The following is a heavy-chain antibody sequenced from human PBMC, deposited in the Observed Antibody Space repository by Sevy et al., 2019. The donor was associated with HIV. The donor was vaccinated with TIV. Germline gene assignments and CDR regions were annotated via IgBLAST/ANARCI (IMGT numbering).Heavy chain of an antibody. CDR3: AKRRVRSGLYGGGANYGWDV. J-gene: IGHJ6*02. D-gene: IGHD2-21*01. Sequence: GGSLRLSCAASGFSFSNYAMSWVRQAPGKGLEWVSTLIGGCSRTYYADSVTGRFTISRDNSRNTLYLQMNSLSAEDTAVYYCAKRRVRSGLYGGGANYGWDVCGQGTTVTVSS. CDR1: GFSFSNYA. CDR2: LIGGCSRT. V-gene: IGHV3-23*01.